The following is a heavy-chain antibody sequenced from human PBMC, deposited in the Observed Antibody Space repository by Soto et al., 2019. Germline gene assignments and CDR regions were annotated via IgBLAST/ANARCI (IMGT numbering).Heavy chain of an antibody. J-gene: IGHJ4*02. D-gene: IGHD6-13*01. CDR2: IYYSGST. Sequence: SETLSLTCTVSGGSISSGDYYWSWIRQPPGKGLEWIGYIYYSGSTYYNPSLKSRVTISVDTSKNQFSLKLSSVTAADTAVYYCVVAAAGPHPLFDYWGQGTLVTVS. V-gene: IGHV4-30-4*01. CDR3: VVAAAGPHPLFDY. CDR1: GGSISSGDYY.